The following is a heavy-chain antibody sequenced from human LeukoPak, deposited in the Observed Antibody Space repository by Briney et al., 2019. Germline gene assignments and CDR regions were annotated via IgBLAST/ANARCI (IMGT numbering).Heavy chain of an antibody. D-gene: IGHD3-22*01. CDR1: GFTFSSYS. V-gene: IGHV3-21*01. Sequence: GGSLRLSCAASGFTFSSYSVNWVRQAPGKGLEWVSSISSSSSYIYYADSVKGRFTISRDNAKNSLYLQMNSLRAEDTAVYYCARFSSTDSSDAFDIWGQGTMVTVSS. CDR2: ISSSSSYI. J-gene: IGHJ3*02. CDR3: ARFSSTDSSDAFDI.